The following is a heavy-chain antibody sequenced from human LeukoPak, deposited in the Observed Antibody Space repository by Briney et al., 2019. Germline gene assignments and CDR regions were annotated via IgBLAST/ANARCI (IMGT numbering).Heavy chain of an antibody. Sequence: PGGSLRLSCAASGFTFSSYSMNWVRQAPGKGLEWVSSISSSSSYIYYADSVKGRFTISRDNAKNSLYLQMNSLRAEDTAVYYCARATYPDCSSTSCYPDYWGQGTLVTVSS. CDR2: ISSSSSYI. CDR3: ARATYPDCSSTSCYPDY. J-gene: IGHJ4*02. D-gene: IGHD2-2*01. V-gene: IGHV3-21*01. CDR1: GFTFSSYS.